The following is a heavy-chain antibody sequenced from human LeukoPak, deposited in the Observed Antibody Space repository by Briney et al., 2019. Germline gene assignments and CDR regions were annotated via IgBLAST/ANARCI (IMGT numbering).Heavy chain of an antibody. J-gene: IGHJ4*01. CDR2: ISAYNGNT. D-gene: IGHD3-22*01. CDR1: GYTYTSYG. Sequence: ASVKISCKASGYTYTSYGISWVRQAPGQGLEWMGWISAYNGNTNYAQKLQGRVTMTTDTSTSTAYMELRSLRSDDTAVYYCARVNYHDSSGHLDYWGQGTLVTVSS. V-gene: IGHV1-18*01. CDR3: ARVNYHDSSGHLDY.